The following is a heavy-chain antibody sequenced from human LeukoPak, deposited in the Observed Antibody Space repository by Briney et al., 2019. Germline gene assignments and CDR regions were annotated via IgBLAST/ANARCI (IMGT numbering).Heavy chain of an antibody. J-gene: IGHJ5*02. CDR1: GYTFTSYD. V-gene: IGHV1-8*01. Sequence: ASVKVSCKASGYTFTSYDINWVRQATEQGLEWMGWMNPNSGNTGYAQKFQGRVTVTRNTSISTAYMELSSLRSEDTAVYYCARRLYGRQRYWFDPWGQGTLVTVSS. CDR2: MNPNSGNT. CDR3: ARRLYGRQRYWFDP. D-gene: IGHD2-8*01.